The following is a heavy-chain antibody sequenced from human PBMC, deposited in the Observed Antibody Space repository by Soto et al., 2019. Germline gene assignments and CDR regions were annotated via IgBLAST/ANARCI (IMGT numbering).Heavy chain of an antibody. V-gene: IGHV2-26*01. CDR3: SRGPLAVPVRPRFDP. Sequence: QVTLKESGPVLVKPTETLTLRCTVSGLSITDSEMGVSWIRQPPGQPLEWLAHIDSSGEKSYRTFLKSRLANSKEPSQGQIVLYKNNLDPADTATLHCSRGPLAVPVRPRFDPLGQGIPVTLSS. CDR2: IDSSGEK. J-gene: IGHJ5*02. CDR1: GLSITDSEMG. D-gene: IGHD6-6*01.